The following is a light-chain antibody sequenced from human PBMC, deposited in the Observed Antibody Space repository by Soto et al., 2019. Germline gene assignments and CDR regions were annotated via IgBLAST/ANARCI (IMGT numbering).Light chain of an antibody. Sequence: EIVLTQSPGTLSLSPGERATLSCRASQSITSIYLAWYQQKPRQAPRLLIYGASSRAPGIPERFSGSGSGTGFSLTISKPEPEDFAVYYCQHYGSSPFSFGQGTRLEIK. J-gene: IGKJ5*01. CDR3: QHYGSSPFS. CDR1: QSITSIY. CDR2: GAS. V-gene: IGKV3-20*01.